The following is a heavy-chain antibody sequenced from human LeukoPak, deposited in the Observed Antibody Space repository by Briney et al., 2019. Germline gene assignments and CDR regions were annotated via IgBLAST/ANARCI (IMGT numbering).Heavy chain of an antibody. D-gene: IGHD2-15*01. V-gene: IGHV4-39*01. Sequence: PSETLSLTCTVSGGSISSSSYYWGRIRQPPGKGLEWIGSIYYSGSTYYNPSLKSRVTISVDTSKNQFSLKLSSVTAADTAVFYCARQTVIGRGGRLNWFDPWGQGTLVTVSS. CDR1: GGSISSSSYY. J-gene: IGHJ5*02. CDR3: ARQTVIGRGGRLNWFDP. CDR2: IYYSGST.